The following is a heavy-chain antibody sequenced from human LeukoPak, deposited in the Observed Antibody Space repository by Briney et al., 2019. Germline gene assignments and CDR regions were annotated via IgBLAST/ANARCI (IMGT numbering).Heavy chain of an antibody. Sequence: GGSLRLSCAASGFTFSSYAMSWVRQAPGKGLEWVSAISGSGDSAYYADSVKGRFTISRDNSKNTLYLQMDSLRAEDTAVYYCAKLTNYDSSGFDPWGQGTLVTVSS. CDR2: ISGSGDSA. D-gene: IGHD3-22*01. J-gene: IGHJ5*02. CDR3: AKLTNYDSSGFDP. V-gene: IGHV3-23*01. CDR1: GFTFSSYA.